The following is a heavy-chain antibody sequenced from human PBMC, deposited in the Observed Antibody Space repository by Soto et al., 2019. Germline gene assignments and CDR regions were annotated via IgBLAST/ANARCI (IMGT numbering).Heavy chain of an antibody. D-gene: IGHD6-13*01. CDR2: IIPIFGTA. V-gene: IGHV1-69*01. J-gene: IGHJ6*02. CDR1: GGTFSSYA. CDR3: ARAPVIAAADAYYYYYGMDV. Sequence: QVQLVQSGAEVKKPGSSVKVSCKASGGTFSSYAISWVRQAPGQGLEWMGGIIPIFGTANYAQKFQGRVTITADESTSTAYMELSSLRSEDTAVYYCARAPVIAAADAYYYYYGMDVWGQGTTVTVSS.